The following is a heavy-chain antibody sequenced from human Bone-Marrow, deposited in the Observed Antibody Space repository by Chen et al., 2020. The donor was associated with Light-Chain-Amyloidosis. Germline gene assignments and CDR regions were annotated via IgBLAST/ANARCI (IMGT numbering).Heavy chain of an antibody. CDR2: IDPKSGDT. CDR1: GYTFTGYY. Sequence: QVQLVQSGSEVKKPGASVTVSCRASGYTFTGYYIHWVRQAPGQGLEWMGRIDPKSGDTNYAQKFQGRVTLTGDATITAAHMELTHLRYDDTAVYYCATAPSYWYGDWGQGTLVTVSS. J-gene: IGHJ4*02. CDR3: ATAPSYWYGD. D-gene: IGHD3-10*01. V-gene: IGHV1-2*06.